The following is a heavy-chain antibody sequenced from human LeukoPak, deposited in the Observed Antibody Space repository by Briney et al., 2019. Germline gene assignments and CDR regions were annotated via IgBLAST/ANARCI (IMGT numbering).Heavy chain of an antibody. CDR1: GDSASSNSAA. CDR3: ARVEQQRGGYYYYGMDV. D-gene: IGHD6-13*01. Sequence: SQTLSLTCAISGDSASSNSAAWNWIRQSPSRGLEWLGRTYYRSKWYNDYAVSVKSRITINPDTSKNQFSLQLNSVTPEDTAVYYCARVEQQRGGYYYYGMDVWGQGTTVTVSS. CDR2: TYYRSKWYN. J-gene: IGHJ6*02. V-gene: IGHV6-1*01.